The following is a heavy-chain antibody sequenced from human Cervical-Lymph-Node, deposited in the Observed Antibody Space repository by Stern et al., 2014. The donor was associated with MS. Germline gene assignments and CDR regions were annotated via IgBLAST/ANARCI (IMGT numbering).Heavy chain of an antibody. V-gene: IGHV2-70*15. CDR3: ARLEVPTSPGFHYYYYAMDV. Sequence: QVTLRESGPALVRPTQTLTLTCTFSGFSLNTPGMCVTWIRQPPGKALEWLARICLGDDKYYSTSLKTRLTVSKDTSKNQVVLRMTNMDPVDTATYYCARLEVPTSPGFHYYYYAMDVWGQGTTVTVSS. J-gene: IGHJ6*02. CDR2: ICLGDDK. CDR1: GFSLNTPGMC. D-gene: IGHD2-2*01.